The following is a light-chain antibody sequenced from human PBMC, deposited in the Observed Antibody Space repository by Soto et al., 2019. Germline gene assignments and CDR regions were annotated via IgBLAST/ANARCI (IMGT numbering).Light chain of an antibody. V-gene: IGLV2-23*03. CDR2: EGS. J-gene: IGLJ3*02. Sequence: QSALTQPASVSGSPGQSITISCTGTSSDVGSYTFVSWYQQHPGKAPKLIIYEGSKRPSGVSNRFSGSKSGNTASLSISGLQAEDEADYYCCSYAGGSTFVFGGGTKLTVL. CDR1: SSDVGSYTF. CDR3: CSYAGGSTFV.